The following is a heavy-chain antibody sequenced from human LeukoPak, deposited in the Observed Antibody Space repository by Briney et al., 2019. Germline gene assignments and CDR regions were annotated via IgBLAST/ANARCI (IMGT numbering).Heavy chain of an antibody. Sequence: GSLRLSCAASGFTFSSYSMNWVRQPPGKGLEWIGRIYYSGSTYYNPSLKSRVTISVDRSKNQFSLKLSSVTAADTAVYYCARELELRYWGQGTLVTVSS. CDR3: ARELELRY. D-gene: IGHD1-7*01. J-gene: IGHJ4*02. CDR1: GFTFSSYS. CDR2: IYYSGST. V-gene: IGHV4-39*07.